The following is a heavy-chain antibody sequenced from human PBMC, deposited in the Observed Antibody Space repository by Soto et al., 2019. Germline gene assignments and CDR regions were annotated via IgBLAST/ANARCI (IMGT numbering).Heavy chain of an antibody. J-gene: IGHJ5*02. V-gene: IGHV1-2*04. CDR2: INPNSGGT. D-gene: IGHD3-10*01. CDR1: GYTFTGYY. Sequence: QVQLVQSGAEVKKPGASVKVSCKASGYTFTGYYMHWVRQAPGQGLEWMGWINPNSGGTNYAQKFQGWVTMTRDTXXSXAXTERSRLRSDDTAVYYSARGGITMVRGVIITNWFGPWGQGTLVTVSS. CDR3: ARGGITMVRGVIITNWFGP.